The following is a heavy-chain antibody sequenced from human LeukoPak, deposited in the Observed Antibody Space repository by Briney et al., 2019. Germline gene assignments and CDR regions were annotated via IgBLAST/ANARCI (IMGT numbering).Heavy chain of an antibody. CDR2: IYYSGST. D-gene: IGHD6-13*01. Sequence: SETLSLTCTVSGGSISSSSYYWSWIRQPPGKGLEWIGYIYYSGSTNYNPSLKSRVTISVDTSKNHFSLKLYSVTAADTAVYYCARVVSSSWDYYYYMDVWGKGTTVTISS. J-gene: IGHJ6*03. CDR3: ARVVSSSWDYYYYMDV. CDR1: GGSISSSSYY. V-gene: IGHV4-61*01.